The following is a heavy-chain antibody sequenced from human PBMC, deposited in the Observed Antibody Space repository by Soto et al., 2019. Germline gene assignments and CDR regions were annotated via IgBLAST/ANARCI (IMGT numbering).Heavy chain of an antibody. D-gene: IGHD5-18*01. CDR3: ARMESFGSLNWFDP. J-gene: IGHJ5*02. CDR1: GYTITHFY. Sequence: ATVNVPCRASGYTITHFYITCVGPAPGQGLEWMGWMNPGSGDTGYAQKFQGRVTMTRDISIATAYMELNSLTSEDTAIYYCARMESFGSLNWFDPWGQGTLVTVSS. CDR2: MNPGSGDT. V-gene: IGHV1-8*01.